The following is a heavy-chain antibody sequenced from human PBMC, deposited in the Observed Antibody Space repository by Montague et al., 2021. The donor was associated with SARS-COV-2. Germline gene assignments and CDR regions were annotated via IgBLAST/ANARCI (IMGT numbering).Heavy chain of an antibody. Sequence: SETLSLTCSVSGGSISGYYWSWSRQPQGKGLEWIGYSYHSGNTKNNPSPTSRVSISVDTSKNQFSLRLSSVTAADTAVYYCAREYRIELWQANWYFGLWGRGTLVTVSS. D-gene: IGHD5-18*01. J-gene: IGHJ2*01. CDR2: SYHSGNT. V-gene: IGHV4-59*01. CDR1: GGSISGYY. CDR3: AREYRIELWQANWYFGL.